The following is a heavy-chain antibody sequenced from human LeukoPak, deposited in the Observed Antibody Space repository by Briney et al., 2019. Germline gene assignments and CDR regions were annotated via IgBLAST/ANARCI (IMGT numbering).Heavy chain of an antibody. Sequence: PGGSLILSCAASGFTFSSHAMSWVRQAPGKGLEWVSAVSGSGGSTYYADFVKGRFTISRDNSKNTLNLQMNSLRADDTAVYYCAKEVHGSGTLYLDYWGQGALVTVSS. CDR1: GFTFSSHA. J-gene: IGHJ4*02. CDR3: AKEVHGSGTLYLDY. D-gene: IGHD3-10*01. V-gene: IGHV3-23*01. CDR2: VSGSGGST.